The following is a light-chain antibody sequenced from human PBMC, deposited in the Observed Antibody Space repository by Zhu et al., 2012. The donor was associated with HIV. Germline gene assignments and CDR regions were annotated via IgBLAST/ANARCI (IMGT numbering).Light chain of an antibody. Sequence: EIVLTQSPDTLSLSPGDRATLACRASQSINSNYLIWYQQKPGQAPRPLIYGASDRASGVPHRFSGSGSGTDFTLTISGLEPEDFAVYYCHQYDRSWTFGQGTKVEIK. CDR3: HQYDRSWT. V-gene: IGKV3-20*01. CDR1: QSINSNY. J-gene: IGKJ1*01. CDR2: GAS.